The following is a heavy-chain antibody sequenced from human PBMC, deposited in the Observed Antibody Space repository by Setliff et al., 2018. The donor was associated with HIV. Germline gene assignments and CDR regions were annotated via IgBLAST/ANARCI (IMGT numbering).Heavy chain of an antibody. CDR2: IYHSGRM. CDR3: ARGVPLLPPNF. Sequence: SETLSLTCTVSGSFINSDYWGWIRQPPGKGLEWIGSIYHSGRMYFNPSLKSRVTISVDTSERQFSLRMTSTTAADTAVYYCARGVPLLPPNFWGQGTLVTVSS. J-gene: IGHJ4*02. CDR1: GSFINSDY. D-gene: IGHD2-21*02. V-gene: IGHV4-38-2*02.